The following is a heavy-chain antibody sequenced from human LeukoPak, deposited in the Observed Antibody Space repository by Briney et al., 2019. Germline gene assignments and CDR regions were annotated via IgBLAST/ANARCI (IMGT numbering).Heavy chain of an antibody. CDR2: IYYSGST. CDR3: AREVVVAAKQFDP. D-gene: IGHD2-15*01. Sequence: PSQTLSLTCTVSGGSISSGRYYWSWTRQHPGKGLEWIGYIYYSGSTYYNPSLKSRVTISVDTSKNQFSLKLSSVTAADTAVYYCAREVVVAAKQFDPWGQGTLVTVSS. J-gene: IGHJ5*02. CDR1: GGSISSGRYY. V-gene: IGHV4-31*03.